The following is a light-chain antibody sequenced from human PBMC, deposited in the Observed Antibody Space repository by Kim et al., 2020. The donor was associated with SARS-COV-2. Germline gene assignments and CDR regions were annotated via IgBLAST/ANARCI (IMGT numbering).Light chain of an antibody. J-gene: IGLJ1*01. CDR3: QVWDTASDQRYI. V-gene: IGLV3-21*04. Sequence: PGGTAKVTGGGRSVGSKIVQWYRQKPGQAPVLVIYYDGGRPSGIPERFSGSNSENAATLTISRVEAGDEADYFCQVWDTASDQRYIFATGTKVTVL. CDR2: YDG. CDR1: SVGSKI.